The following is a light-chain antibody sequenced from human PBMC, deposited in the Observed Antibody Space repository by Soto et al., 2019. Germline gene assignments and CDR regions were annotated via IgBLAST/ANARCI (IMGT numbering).Light chain of an antibody. Sequence: QSVLTQPRSVSGSPGQSVTISCTGTSSDVGGYNYVSWYQQHPGKAPKLMIYDVSKRPPGVPDRFSGSKSGNTASLTISGLQAEDEADYYCCSYAGSYTVFGGGTKVTVL. V-gene: IGLV2-11*01. CDR3: CSYAGSYTV. CDR1: SSDVGGYNY. J-gene: IGLJ2*01. CDR2: DVS.